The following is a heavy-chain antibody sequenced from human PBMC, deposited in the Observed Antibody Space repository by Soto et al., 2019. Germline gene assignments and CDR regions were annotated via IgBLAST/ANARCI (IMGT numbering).Heavy chain of an antibody. V-gene: IGHV1-69*06. CDR3: ARSYNEYNGEFES. Sequence: ASAKVSCKASGGTFSSYVINWVRQAPGQGLEWMGGIIPLFGTPNYAQKFQGRVTITADKSTTTAYMDLSSLRSDDTAVYYCARSYNEYNGEFESWGQGTLVTVSS. CDR2: IIPLFGTP. CDR1: GGTFSSYV. D-gene: IGHD6-6*01. J-gene: IGHJ5*01.